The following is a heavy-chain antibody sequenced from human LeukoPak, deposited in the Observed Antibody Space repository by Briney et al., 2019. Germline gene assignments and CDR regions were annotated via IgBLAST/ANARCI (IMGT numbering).Heavy chain of an antibody. Sequence: PGGSLRLSCAASGFTFGSYSMDWVRQAPTKGLEWVSSIYSSGRYIYYADSVKGRFTIPRDNAKNSLYLQMNSLRAEDTAVYYCARGGGSRDGLTTSFDYWGQGTVVTVSS. CDR2: IYSSGRYI. CDR1: GFTFGSYS. J-gene: IGHJ4*02. V-gene: IGHV3-21*01. D-gene: IGHD5-24*01. CDR3: ARGGGSRDGLTTSFDY.